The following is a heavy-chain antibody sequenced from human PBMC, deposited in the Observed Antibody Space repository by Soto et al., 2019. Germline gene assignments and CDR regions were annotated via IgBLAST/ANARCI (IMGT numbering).Heavy chain of an antibody. CDR3: ARDRGGPFYYYGMDV. CDR2: ISYSGTT. CDR1: GGSISPYF. Sequence: SETLSLTCTVSGGSISPYFLSWIRQPPGKGLEWIGYISYSGTTNYNPSLKSRVTLSVDTSKNQFSLNLSSVTAADTAAYYCARDRGGPFYYYGMDVWGQGTTVTVSS. D-gene: IGHD3-16*01. J-gene: IGHJ6*02. V-gene: IGHV4-59*01.